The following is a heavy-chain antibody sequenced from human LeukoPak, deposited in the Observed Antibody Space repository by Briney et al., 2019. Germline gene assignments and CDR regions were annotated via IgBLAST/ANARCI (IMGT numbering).Heavy chain of an antibody. CDR1: GFTFSSYS. Sequence: SGGSLRLSCAASGFTFSSYSMNWVRQAPGKGLEWVSSISSSSSYIYYADSVKGRFTISRDNAKNSLYLQMNSLRAEDTAVYYCARGPGGPVATYYYYGMDVWGKGTTVTVSS. CDR2: ISSSSSYI. CDR3: ARGPGGPVATYYYYGMDV. V-gene: IGHV3-21*01. J-gene: IGHJ6*04. D-gene: IGHD5-12*01.